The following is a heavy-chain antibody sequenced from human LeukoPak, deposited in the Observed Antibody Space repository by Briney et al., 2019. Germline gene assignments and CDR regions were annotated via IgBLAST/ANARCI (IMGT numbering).Heavy chain of an antibody. CDR1: GGTLSSYA. CDR3: ASQPWDGTTGTTARGLYNAFEI. J-gene: IGHJ3*02. V-gene: IGHV1-69*05. D-gene: IGHD1-1*01. Sequence: SVKGSCKASGGTLSSYAISWVRQAPGQGLEWMGGIMPIFGTANYAQKFQGRVTITTDESTSTAYMEVSSLRSEDTAVYYCASQPWDGTTGTTARGLYNAFEILGQGKMATVSS. CDR2: IMPIFGTA.